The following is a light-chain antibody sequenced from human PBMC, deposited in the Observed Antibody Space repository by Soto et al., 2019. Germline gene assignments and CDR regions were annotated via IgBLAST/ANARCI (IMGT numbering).Light chain of an antibody. CDR1: QSLRYNNTYNY. CDR3: MQALQSLT. CDR2: FGS. V-gene: IGKV2-28*01. Sequence: EIVMTQSPLTLPVTPGEPASIACRSSQSLRYNNTYNYLDGYVQKPGQSPQLLIYFGSNRAPGVPDRFSGSGTGTDFTLNSNRVEAEDVETYYCMQALQSLTFGQGTRLEIQ. J-gene: IGKJ5*01.